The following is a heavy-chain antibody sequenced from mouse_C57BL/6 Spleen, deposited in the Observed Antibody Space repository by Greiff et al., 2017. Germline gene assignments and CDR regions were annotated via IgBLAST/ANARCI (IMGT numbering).Heavy chain of an antibody. CDR3: ASYYGRDAMDY. D-gene: IGHD1-1*01. CDR1: GYTFTSYW. CDR2: IDPSDSYT. V-gene: IGHV1-59*01. J-gene: IGHJ4*01. Sequence: QVQLQQPGAELVRPGTSVKLSCKASGYTFTSYWMHWVKQRPGQGLEWIGVIDPSDSYTNYNQKFKGKATLTVDTSSSTAYMQLSSLTSEDSAVYYCASYYGRDAMDYWGQGTSVTVSS.